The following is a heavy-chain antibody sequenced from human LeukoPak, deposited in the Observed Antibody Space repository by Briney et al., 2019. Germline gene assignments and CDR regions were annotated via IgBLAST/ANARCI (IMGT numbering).Heavy chain of an antibody. CDR2: IHYGGRP. CDR3: ARFGVDYAMDV. D-gene: IGHD3-16*01. Sequence: SETLSPTCTVSGGSISGHYWTWIRQPPGKGLEWIGQIHYGGRPDYNPSLKSRVTISVDTSKNQLSLKVTSVTGADTAVYYCARFGVDYAMDVWGQGTTVTVSS. J-gene: IGHJ6*02. CDR1: GGSISGHY. V-gene: IGHV4-59*11.